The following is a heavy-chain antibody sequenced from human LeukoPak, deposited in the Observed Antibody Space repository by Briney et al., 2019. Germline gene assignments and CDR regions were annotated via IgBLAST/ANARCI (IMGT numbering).Heavy chain of an antibody. Sequence: ASVKVSCKASGYTFTNYGISWVRQAPGQGLEWMGWISAYNGNTNYAQKLQGRVTMTTDTSTSTAYMELRSLTSDDTAVYYCARTFKEDYYGSGSYSSWFDPWGQGTLVTVSS. CDR3: ARTFKEDYYGSGSYSSWFDP. CDR2: ISAYNGNT. D-gene: IGHD3-10*01. V-gene: IGHV1-18*01. CDR1: GYTFTNYG. J-gene: IGHJ5*02.